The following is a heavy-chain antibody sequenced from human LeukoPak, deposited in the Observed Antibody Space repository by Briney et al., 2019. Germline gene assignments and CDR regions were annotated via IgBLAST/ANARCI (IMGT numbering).Heavy chain of an antibody. CDR3: ARDRGSYPYYFDY. V-gene: IGHV4-4*07. Sequence: SETLSLTCAVYGGSFSGYYWSWIRQPAGKGLEWIGRIYTSGSTNYNPSLKSRVTISLDKSKNQFSLKLSSVTAADTAVYYCARDRGSYPYYFDYWGQGTLVTVSS. D-gene: IGHD1-26*01. CDR2: IYTSGST. J-gene: IGHJ4*02. CDR1: GGSFSGYY.